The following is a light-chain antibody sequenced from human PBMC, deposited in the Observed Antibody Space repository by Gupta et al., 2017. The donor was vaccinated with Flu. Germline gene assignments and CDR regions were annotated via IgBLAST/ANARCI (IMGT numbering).Light chain of an antibody. CDR1: QSLLYSSNNKNY. Sequence: DIVMTQSPDSLAVSLGERATINCKSSQSLLYSSNNKNYLAWYQQKAGQPPKLLIYWASTRQSGAPDRFSGSGSGTDFTLTISSLQAEDVAVYYCQQYYTTLTFGQGTKVEIK. J-gene: IGKJ1*01. V-gene: IGKV4-1*01. CDR3: QQYYTTLT. CDR2: WAS.